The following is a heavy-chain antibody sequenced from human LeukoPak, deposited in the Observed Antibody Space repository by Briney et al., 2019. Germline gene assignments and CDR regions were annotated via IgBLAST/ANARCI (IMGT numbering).Heavy chain of an antibody. J-gene: IGHJ4*02. D-gene: IGHD6-6*01. CDR2: IYYSGGT. Sequence: SQTLSLTCTVSGGSISSGGYYWSWIRQHPGKGLEWIGYIYYSGGTYYNPSLKSRVTISVDTSKNQFSLKLSSVTAADTAVYYCARELGIAARRPDRYFDYWGQGTLVTVSS. V-gene: IGHV4-31*03. CDR3: ARELGIAARRPDRYFDY. CDR1: GGSISSGGYY.